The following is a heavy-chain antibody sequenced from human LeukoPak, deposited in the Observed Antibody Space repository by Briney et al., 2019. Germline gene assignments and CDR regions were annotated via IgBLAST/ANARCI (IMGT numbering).Heavy chain of an antibody. D-gene: IGHD5-18*01. V-gene: IGHV1-69*01. J-gene: IGHJ4*02. CDR2: IIPIFGTA. CDR3: ARDARRGYSGYYFDY. Sequence: GSSVKVSCKASGGTFSSYAISWVRQAPGQGLEWMGGIIPIFGTANYAQKFQGRVTITADESTSTAYMEPSSLRSEDTAVYYRARDARRGYSGYYFDYWGQGTLVTVSS. CDR1: GGTFSSYA.